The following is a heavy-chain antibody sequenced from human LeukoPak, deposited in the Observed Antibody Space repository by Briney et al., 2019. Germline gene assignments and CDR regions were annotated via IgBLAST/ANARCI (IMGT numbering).Heavy chain of an antibody. Sequence: EASVKVSCKVSGYTLTGLSMFWVRQAPGKGLEWMGSFDPEDGKTVYAQKFQGRVTMTEDTSTDTAYMELSSLRSEDTAVYYCATGYLVTAGLMDVWGQGTTVTVSS. J-gene: IGHJ6*02. CDR1: GYTLTGLS. CDR3: ATGYLVTAGLMDV. V-gene: IGHV1-24*01. D-gene: IGHD6-13*01. CDR2: FDPEDGKT.